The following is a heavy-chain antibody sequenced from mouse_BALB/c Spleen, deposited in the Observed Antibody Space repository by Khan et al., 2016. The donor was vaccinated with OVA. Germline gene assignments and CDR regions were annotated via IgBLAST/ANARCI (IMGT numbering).Heavy chain of an antibody. CDR2: INPSSGYA. V-gene: IGHV1-4*01. CDR1: GYNFTTYT. J-gene: IGHJ3*01. D-gene: IGHD2-14*01. CDR3: ASEDTYYWSGGWCAC. Sequence: QIQLVQSGAELARPGASVKMSCKASGYNFTTYTMHWIKQRPGQGLEWIGYINPSSGYANYNQKFKDKATLTADKSSSTAYMQLRSLTSEDSAIYCCASEDTYYWSGGWCACWGQGTLVTVSA.